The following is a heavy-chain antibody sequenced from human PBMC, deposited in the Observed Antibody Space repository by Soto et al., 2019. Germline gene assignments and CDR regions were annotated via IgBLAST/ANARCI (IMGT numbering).Heavy chain of an antibody. J-gene: IGHJ6*02. CDR3: ARAVTMVRGVIYYYYGMDV. CDR1: GYTFTSYF. CDR2: INPSGGIT. D-gene: IGHD3-10*01. V-gene: IGHV1-46*01. Sequence: ASVKVPCKASGYTFTSYFMHWVRPAPGQGLEWMGIINPSGGITTYAQKFQGRVTMTRDTSTSTVYMDLSSLRSEDTAIYYCARAVTMVRGVIYYYYGMDVWGQGTTVTVSS.